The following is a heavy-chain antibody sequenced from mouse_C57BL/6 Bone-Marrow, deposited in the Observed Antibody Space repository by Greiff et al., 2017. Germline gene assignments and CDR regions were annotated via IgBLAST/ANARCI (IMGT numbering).Heavy chain of an antibody. D-gene: IGHD1-1*01. J-gene: IGHJ1*03. CDR3: ARPITTLVHFEV. V-gene: IGHV5-6*02. CDR2: ISSGGSYT. Sequence: EVMLVESGGDLVQPGGSLKLSCAASGFTFSSYGMSWVRQTPDKRLECVATISSGGSYTYYTDSVKGRFIISRYNAKKTLYLQMSSLKSEYTAMYYCARPITTLVHFEVWGTGTTVTVSS. CDR1: GFTFSSYG.